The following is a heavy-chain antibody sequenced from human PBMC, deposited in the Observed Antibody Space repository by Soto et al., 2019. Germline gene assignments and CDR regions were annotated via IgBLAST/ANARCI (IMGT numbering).Heavy chain of an antibody. CDR1: GGSISSGGYY. V-gene: IGHV4-31*03. J-gene: IGHJ4*02. CDR2: IYYSGST. D-gene: IGHD4-17*01. CDR3: ARSGDYVRIYFDY. Sequence: QVQLQESGPGLVKPSQTLSLTCTVSGGSISSGGYYWSWIRQHPGKGLEWIGYIYYSGSTYYNPSLKSRVTISVDTSKHQSSMKMSSVTAADTAVYYCARSGDYVRIYFDYWGQGTLVTVSS.